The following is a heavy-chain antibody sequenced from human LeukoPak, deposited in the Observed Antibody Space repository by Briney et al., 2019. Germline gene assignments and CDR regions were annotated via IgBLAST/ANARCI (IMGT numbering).Heavy chain of an antibody. CDR2: FDPEDGET. Sequence: ASVKVSCTVSGYTLTELSMHWVRQAPGKGLEWMGGFDPEDGETIYAQKFQGRVTLTRDMSTSTDYLELSSLRSEDTAVYYCARDNSVRDEAWWFNPWGQGTLVTVSS. J-gene: IGHJ5*02. D-gene: IGHD5-24*01. CDR3: ARDNSVRDEAWWFNP. V-gene: IGHV1-24*01. CDR1: GYTLTELS.